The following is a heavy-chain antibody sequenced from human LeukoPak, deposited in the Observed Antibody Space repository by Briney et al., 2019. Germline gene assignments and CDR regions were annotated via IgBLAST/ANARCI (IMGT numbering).Heavy chain of an antibody. D-gene: IGHD6-13*01. V-gene: IGHV3-7*01. CDR3: AREWQGGIAAAGTRIEGDY. CDR2: IKQEGSEK. Sequence: TGGSLRLSCAVSGFSVSGYWMTWVRQAPGKGLEWVANIKQEGSEKNYVDSVEGRFTISRDNAENSLFLQMNSLRAEDTAVYYCAREWQGGIAAAGTRIEGDYWGQGTLVAVSS. CDR1: GFSVSGYW. J-gene: IGHJ4*02.